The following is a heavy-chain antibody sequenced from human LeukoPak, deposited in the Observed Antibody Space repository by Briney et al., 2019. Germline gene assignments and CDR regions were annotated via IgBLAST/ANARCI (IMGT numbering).Heavy chain of an antibody. D-gene: IGHD4-17*01. Sequence: GGSLRLSCAASGFTFSSYWMSWVRQAPGKGLEGVANIKQDGSEKYYVDSVKGRFTISRDNAKNSLYLQMNSLRAEDTAVYYCARDLGDYVDYFDYWGQGTLVTVSS. J-gene: IGHJ4*02. V-gene: IGHV3-7*01. CDR3: ARDLGDYVDYFDY. CDR2: IKQDGSEK. CDR1: GFTFSSYW.